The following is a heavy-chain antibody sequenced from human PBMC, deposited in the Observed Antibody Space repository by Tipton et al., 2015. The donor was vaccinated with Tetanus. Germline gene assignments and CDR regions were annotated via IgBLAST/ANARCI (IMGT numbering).Heavy chain of an antibody. D-gene: IGHD3-3*01. V-gene: IGHV3-11*01. J-gene: IGHJ6*02. Sequence: SLRLSCAASGFTFSDYYMSWIRQAPGKGLEWVSYIGSSGSTIYYADSVKGRFTISRDNAKNSLYLQMNSLRAEDTAVYYCAGYYDFWSGYYNGYYGMDVWGQGTTVTVSS. CDR1: GFTFSDYY. CDR3: AGYYDFWSGYYNGYYGMDV. CDR2: IGSSGSTI.